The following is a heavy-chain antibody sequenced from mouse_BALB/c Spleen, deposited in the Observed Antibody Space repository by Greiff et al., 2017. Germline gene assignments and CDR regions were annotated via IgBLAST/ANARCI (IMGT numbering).Heavy chain of an antibody. CDR3: ARRDYGSSYYWYFDV. CDR2: INSNGGST. CDR1: GFTFSSYY. Sequence: EVQVVESGGGLVKLGGSLKLSCAASGFTFSSYYMSWVRQTPEKRLELVAAINSNGGSTYYPDTVKGRFTISRDNAKNTLYLQMSSLKSEDTALYYCARRDYGSSYYWYFDVWGAGTTVTVSS. J-gene: IGHJ1*01. D-gene: IGHD1-1*01. V-gene: IGHV5-6-2*01.